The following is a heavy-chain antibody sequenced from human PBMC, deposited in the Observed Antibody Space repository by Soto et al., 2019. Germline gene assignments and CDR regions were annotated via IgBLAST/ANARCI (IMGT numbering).Heavy chain of an antibody. V-gene: IGHV4-4*02. CDR1: GGSISSSNW. D-gene: IGHD1-26*01. Sequence: SETLSLTCAVSGGSISSSNWWSWVRQPPGKGLEWIGEIYHSGSTNYNPSLKSRVTISVDKSKNQFSLKLSSVTAADAAVYYCATMGATAGSYYFEYWGQGALVTVSS. J-gene: IGHJ4*02. CDR3: ATMGATAGSYYFEY. CDR2: IYHSGST.